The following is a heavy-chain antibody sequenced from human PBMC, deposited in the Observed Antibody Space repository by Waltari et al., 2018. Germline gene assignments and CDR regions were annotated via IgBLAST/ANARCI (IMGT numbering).Heavy chain of an antibody. J-gene: IGHJ5*02. V-gene: IGHV4-39*07. CDR2: IYYSGST. CDR3: ARDLIFGVVSNP. D-gene: IGHD3-3*01. CDR1: GGSISSNSYY. Sequence: QLQLQESGPGLVKPSETLSLTCTVSGGSISSNSYYLGWIRQPPGKGLEWIGSIYYSGSTYYNPSLKSRVTISVDTSKNQFSLKLSSVTVADTAVYYCARDLIFGVVSNPWGQGTLVTVSS.